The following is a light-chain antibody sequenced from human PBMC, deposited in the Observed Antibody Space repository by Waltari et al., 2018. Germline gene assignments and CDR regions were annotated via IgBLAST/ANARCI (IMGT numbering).Light chain of an antibody. CDR3: MQALQTPRT. Sequence: IVMTQSPLSLPVTPGEPASISCRSSQSLLHSNGKNYSDWYLQKPGQSPQVLIYLGSNRASGVPDRFSGSGSGTDFTLEISRVEAEDVGVYYCMQALQTPRTFGQGTKVEIK. CDR1: QSLLHSNGKNY. V-gene: IGKV2-28*01. CDR2: LGS. J-gene: IGKJ1*01.